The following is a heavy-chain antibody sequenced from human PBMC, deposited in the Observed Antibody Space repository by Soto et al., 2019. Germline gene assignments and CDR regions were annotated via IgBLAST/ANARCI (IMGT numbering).Heavy chain of an antibody. Sequence: ASVNVSCKASGYTFTSYFISWVRQAPGQGLEWMGWISAYNGNTNYAQKLQGRVTMTTDTSTSTAYMELRSPRSDDTAVYYCARDGRYYDFWSGYGMDVWGQGTTVTVSS. CDR3: ARDGRYYDFWSGYGMDV. CDR2: ISAYNGNT. D-gene: IGHD3-3*01. J-gene: IGHJ6*02. V-gene: IGHV1-18*01. CDR1: GYTFTSYF.